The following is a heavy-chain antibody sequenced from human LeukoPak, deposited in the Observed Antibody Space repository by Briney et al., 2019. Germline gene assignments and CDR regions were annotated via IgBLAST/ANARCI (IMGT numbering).Heavy chain of an antibody. CDR3: ARGGYSSGSTVY. CDR1: GFTFSSYA. V-gene: IGHV3-30-3*01. J-gene: IGHJ4*02. D-gene: IGHD6-19*01. Sequence: GGSLRLSCAASGFTFSSYAMHWVRQAPGKGLEWVAVISYDGSNKYYADSVKGRFTISRDNSKNTLYLQMNSLRAEDTAVYYCARGGYSSGSTVYWGQGTLVTVSS. CDR2: ISYDGSNK.